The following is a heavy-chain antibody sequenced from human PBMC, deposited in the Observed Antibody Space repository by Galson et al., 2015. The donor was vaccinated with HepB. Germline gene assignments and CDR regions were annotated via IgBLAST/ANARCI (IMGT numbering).Heavy chain of an antibody. D-gene: IGHD1-26*01. CDR2: ISHDGSNK. Sequence: SLRLSCAASGFTFSSYGMHWVRQAPGKGLEWVAVISHDGSNKYYADSVKGRFTISRDNSKNTLYLQMNSLRAEDTAVYYCAKDDVVGATTGFFDAFDIWGQGTMVTVSS. CDR1: GFTFSSYG. J-gene: IGHJ3*02. CDR3: AKDDVVGATTGFFDAFDI. V-gene: IGHV3-30*18.